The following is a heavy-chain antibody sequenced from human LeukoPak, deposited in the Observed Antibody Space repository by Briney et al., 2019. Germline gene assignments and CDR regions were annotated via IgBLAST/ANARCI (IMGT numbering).Heavy chain of an antibody. Sequence: GGSLRLSCAASGFTFSDYYMTWIRRAPGKRLEWVSYVSSSGETINYADSVKGRFTVSRDNAQNSMYLQMNSLRAEDTAVYYCARHLAAAGKVDYWGQGTLVTVSS. V-gene: IGHV3-11*01. CDR1: GFTFSDYY. J-gene: IGHJ4*02. D-gene: IGHD6-13*01. CDR3: ARHLAAAGKVDY. CDR2: VSSSGETI.